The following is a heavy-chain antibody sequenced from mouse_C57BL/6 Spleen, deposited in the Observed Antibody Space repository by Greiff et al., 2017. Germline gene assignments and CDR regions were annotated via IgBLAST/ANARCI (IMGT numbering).Heavy chain of an antibody. Sequence: VQLQQSGAELVKPGASVTLSCKASGYTFTSYWMQWVKQRPGQGLEWIGEIDPSDSYTNYNQKFKGKATLTVDTSSSTAYMQLSSLTSEDSAVYFCARWGGYYIFAYWGQGTLVTVSA. V-gene: IGHV1-50*01. D-gene: IGHD2-12*01. CDR3: ARWGGYYIFAY. CDR2: IDPSDSYT. J-gene: IGHJ3*01. CDR1: GYTFTSYW.